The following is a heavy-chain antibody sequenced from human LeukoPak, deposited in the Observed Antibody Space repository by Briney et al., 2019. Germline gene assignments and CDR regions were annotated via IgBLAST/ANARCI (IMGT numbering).Heavy chain of an antibody. CDR3: TAGGDGTYSSDY. CDR1: GFTFSDVW. V-gene: IGHV3-15*01. CDR2: SKSKAGGGTV. D-gene: IGHD1-26*01. Sequence: GGSLRLSCSASGFTFSDVWMSWVRQAPGKGLEGVGRSKSKAGGGTVDIAAPGQGRFTISRDDSKTPLSLQMNSLEIEDTAVYYCTAGGDGTYSSDYWGQGTLVTVSS. J-gene: IGHJ4*02.